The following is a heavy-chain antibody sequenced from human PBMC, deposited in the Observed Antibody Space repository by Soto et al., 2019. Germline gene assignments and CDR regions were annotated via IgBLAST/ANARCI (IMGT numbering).Heavy chain of an antibody. Sequence: SETLSLTCAVYGGSFSGYYWSWIRQPPGKGLEWIGEINHSGSTNYNPSLKSRVTISVDTSKNQFSLKLSSVTAADTAVYYCARGQRDIVVVVAAPHFDYWGQGTLVTVS. CDR2: INHSGST. D-gene: IGHD2-15*01. CDR1: GGSFSGYY. V-gene: IGHV4-34*01. J-gene: IGHJ4*02. CDR3: ARGQRDIVVVVAAPHFDY.